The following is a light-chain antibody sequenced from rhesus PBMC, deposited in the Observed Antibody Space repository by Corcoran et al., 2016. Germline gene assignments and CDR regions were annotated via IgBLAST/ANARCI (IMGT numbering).Light chain of an antibody. CDR2: KAS. CDR3: LQHNSYPLT. CDR1: ENVNNY. J-gene: IGKJ4*01. V-gene: IGKV1-74*01. Sequence: IQMTQSPSSLSASVGDRVTITCRSSENVNNYLNWYQQKPGKAPKLLIYKASTLQSGVPSRFSGSGSGTDFTLTISSLQPEDFAAYYCLQHNSYPLTFGGGTKVEIK.